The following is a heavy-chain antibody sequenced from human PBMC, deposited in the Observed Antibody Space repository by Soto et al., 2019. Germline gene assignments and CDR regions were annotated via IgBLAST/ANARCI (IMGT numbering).Heavy chain of an antibody. CDR1: GGSISSGGNS. Sequence: QLQLQESGSGLVKPSQTLSLTYAVSGGSISSGGNSWSWIRQPPGKGLEWIGYIYHSGSTYYNPSLKSRVTISVDRSKNQFSLKLSSVTAADTAVYYCARAGGLGAVAVDYWGQETLVTVSS. CDR3: ARAGGLGAVAVDY. J-gene: IGHJ4*01. D-gene: IGHD6-19*01. CDR2: IYHSGST. V-gene: IGHV4-30-2*01.